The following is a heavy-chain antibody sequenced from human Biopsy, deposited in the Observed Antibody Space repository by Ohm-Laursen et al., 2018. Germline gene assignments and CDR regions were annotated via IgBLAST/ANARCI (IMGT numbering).Heavy chain of an antibody. CDR2: ISSRSVYI. Sequence: SLRLSCAASGFTFSTYSMNWVRQAPGKGLEWVSSISSRSVYIYHADSVKGRFTISRDNAKNSLYLQMNSLRAEDTAVYYCARDSLRDLYDPYAFQEEAFDIWGQGTMVAVSS. V-gene: IGHV3-21*01. CDR3: ARDSLRDLYDPYAFQEEAFDI. J-gene: IGHJ3*02. D-gene: IGHD3-16*01. CDR1: GFTFSTYS.